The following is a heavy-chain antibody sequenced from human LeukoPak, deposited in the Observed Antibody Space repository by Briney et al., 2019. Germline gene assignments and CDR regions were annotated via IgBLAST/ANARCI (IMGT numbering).Heavy chain of an antibody. Sequence: SEALSLTCTVSGGSISGYFWSWIRQPPGKGLEWIGYIHYSGSTNYNPSLRSRVTISVDASKNQFSLTLSSVTAADAAVYYCARDPPCSGGSCYSVGYYYYMDVWGKGTTVTVSS. D-gene: IGHD2-15*01. J-gene: IGHJ6*03. V-gene: IGHV4-59*01. CDR1: GGSISGYF. CDR3: ARDPPCSGGSCYSVGYYYYMDV. CDR2: IHYSGST.